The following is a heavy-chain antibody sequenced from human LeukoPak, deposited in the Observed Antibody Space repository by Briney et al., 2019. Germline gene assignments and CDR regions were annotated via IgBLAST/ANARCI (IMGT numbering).Heavy chain of an antibody. Sequence: GGSLRLSCAASGFTFSSYAMHWVRQAPGKGLEWVAVISYDGSNKYYADSVKGRFTISRDNSKNTLYLRMNSLRAEDTAVYYCVRANNWNDLHYFDYWGQGTLVTVSS. J-gene: IGHJ4*02. D-gene: IGHD1-1*01. CDR1: GFTFSSYA. CDR3: VRANNWNDLHYFDY. V-gene: IGHV3-30-3*01. CDR2: ISYDGSNK.